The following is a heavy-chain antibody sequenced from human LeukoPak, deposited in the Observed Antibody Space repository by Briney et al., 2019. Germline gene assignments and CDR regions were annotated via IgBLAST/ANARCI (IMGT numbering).Heavy chain of an antibody. CDR3: AKDRVGVPAALHYYGMDV. D-gene: IGHD2-2*01. Sequence: SETLSLTCTVSGGSISSGGYYWSWIRQHPGKGLEWIGYIYYSGSTYYNPSLKSRVTISVDTSKNQFSLKLSSVTAADTAVYFCAKDRVGVPAALHYYGMDVWGQGTTVTVSS. J-gene: IGHJ6*02. V-gene: IGHV4-31*03. CDR2: IYYSGST. CDR1: GGSISSGGYY.